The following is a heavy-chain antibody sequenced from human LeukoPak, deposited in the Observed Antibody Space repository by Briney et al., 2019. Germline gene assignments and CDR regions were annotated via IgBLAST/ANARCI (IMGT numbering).Heavy chain of an antibody. V-gene: IGHV3-74*01. Sequence: GSLRLSCAASGFTFSTSWMHWVRQAPGKGLVWVSRINTDGNAISYADSVRGRFTISRDNAKNTLYLQVNNLKAEDTAVYYCARAAFDWLSYFDYWGQGTLVTVSS. D-gene: IGHD3-9*01. CDR1: GFTFSTSW. CDR3: ARAAFDWLSYFDY. CDR2: INTDGNAI. J-gene: IGHJ4*02.